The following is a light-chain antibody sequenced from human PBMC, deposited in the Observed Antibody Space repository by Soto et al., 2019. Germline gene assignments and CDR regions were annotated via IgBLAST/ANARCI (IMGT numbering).Light chain of an antibody. J-gene: IGLJ1*01. CDR2: GNS. CDR1: SSNIGAGYD. V-gene: IGLV1-40*01. Sequence: QSALTQPPSVSGAPGQRVTISCTGSSSNIGAGYDVHWYQQLPGTAPKLLIYGNSNRPSGVPDRFSGSKSGTSASLAITGLQAEDEADYYCQSYDRSLSGYVLGTGTKVTV. CDR3: QSYDRSLSGYV.